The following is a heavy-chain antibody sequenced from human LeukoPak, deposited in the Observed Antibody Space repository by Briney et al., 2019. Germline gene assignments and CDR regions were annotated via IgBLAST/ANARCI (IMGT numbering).Heavy chain of an antibody. V-gene: IGHV3-30-3*01. Sequence: PGGSLRLSCAASGFTFSSYAMHWVRQAPGKGLEWVAVISYDGSNKYYADSVKGRFTISRDNSKNTLYLQMNSLRAEDTAVYYCAKDGDVLLELLEPAFDIWGQGTMVTVSS. CDR1: GFTFSSYA. CDR3: AKDGDVLLELLEPAFDI. J-gene: IGHJ3*02. D-gene: IGHD1-7*01. CDR2: ISYDGSNK.